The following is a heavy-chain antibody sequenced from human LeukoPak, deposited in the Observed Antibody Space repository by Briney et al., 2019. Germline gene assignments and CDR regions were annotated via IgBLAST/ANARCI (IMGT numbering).Heavy chain of an antibody. CDR3: ASPLGGYFDL. CDR1: GGTFSSYA. V-gene: IGHV1-69*13. J-gene: IGHJ2*01. Sequence: RASVKVSCKASGGTFSSYAISWVRQAPGQGFEWMGGIIPIFGTANYAQKFQGRVTITADESTSTAYMELSSLRSEDTAVYYCASPLGGYFDLWGRGTLVTVSS. CDR2: IIPIFGTA. D-gene: IGHD3-10*01.